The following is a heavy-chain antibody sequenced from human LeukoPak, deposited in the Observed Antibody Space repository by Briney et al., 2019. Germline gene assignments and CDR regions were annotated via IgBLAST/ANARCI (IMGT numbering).Heavy chain of an antibody. CDR2: IKSKTDGGTT. Sequence: GGSLRLSCAASGFTFSNAWMSWVRQAPGKGLEWVGCIKSKTDGGTTDYAAPVKGRFTISRDDSKNTLYLQMNSLKTEDTAVYYCTTEMQLGDAFDIWGQGTMVTVSS. J-gene: IGHJ3*02. D-gene: IGHD6-6*01. CDR3: TTEMQLGDAFDI. V-gene: IGHV3-15*01. CDR1: GFTFSNAW.